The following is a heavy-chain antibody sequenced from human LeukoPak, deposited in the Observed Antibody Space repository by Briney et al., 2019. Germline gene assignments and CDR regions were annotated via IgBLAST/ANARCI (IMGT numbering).Heavy chain of an antibody. CDR1: GFTFSSYA. V-gene: IGHV3-64*01. Sequence: GGSLRLSCAASGFTFSSYAMHWVRQAPGKGLEYISAISSNGGSTYYANSVKGRFTISRDNSKHTLYLQMGSLRAEDMDVYYCSRSYNSGWRYFDYWGQGTLVTVSS. CDR3: SRSYNSGWRYFDY. D-gene: IGHD6-19*01. J-gene: IGHJ4*01. CDR2: ISSNGGST.